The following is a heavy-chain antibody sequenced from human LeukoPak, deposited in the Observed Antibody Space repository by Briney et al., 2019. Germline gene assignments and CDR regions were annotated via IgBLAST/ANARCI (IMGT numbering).Heavy chain of an antibody. Sequence: GGSLRLSCAASGFSFSSYTVNWVRQAPEKGLEWVSSISSSSSYIYYTDSVKGRFTISRDNAKNSLYLQMNSLRAEDTAVYYCARSLTIFGVVIPSFDYWGQGTLVTVSS. J-gene: IGHJ4*02. CDR2: ISSSSSYI. V-gene: IGHV3-21*01. D-gene: IGHD3-3*01. CDR3: ARSLTIFGVVIPSFDY. CDR1: GFSFSSYT.